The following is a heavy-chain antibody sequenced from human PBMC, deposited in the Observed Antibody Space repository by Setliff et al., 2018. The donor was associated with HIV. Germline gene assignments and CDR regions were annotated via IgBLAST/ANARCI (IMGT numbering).Heavy chain of an antibody. D-gene: IGHD3-10*01. CDR3: ARVAMLRGLRHSFDS. J-gene: IGHJ4*02. CDR2: IYYSGST. Sequence: SETLSLTCAVSGGSISSSNWWSWVRQPPGKGLEWIGEIYYSGSTNYNPSLKSRLTMSVDASKNQFSLKLTSVTAADTAVYYCARVAMLRGLRHSFDSWGQGTLVTVSS. CDR1: GGSISSSNW. V-gene: IGHV4-4*02.